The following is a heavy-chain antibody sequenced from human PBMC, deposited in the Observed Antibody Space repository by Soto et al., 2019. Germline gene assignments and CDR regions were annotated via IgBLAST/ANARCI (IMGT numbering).Heavy chain of an antibody. D-gene: IGHD2-21*02. CDR2: ISGSGGST. CDR1: GFTFSSYA. CDR3: AKGSHIVVVTAIFY. J-gene: IGHJ4*02. Sequence: EVQLLESGGGLVQPGGSLRLSCAAYGFTFSSYAMSWVRQAPGKGLEWVSAISGSGGSTYYADSVKGRFTISRDNSKNTLYLQMNSLRAEDTAVYYCAKGSHIVVVTAIFYWGQGTLVTVSS. V-gene: IGHV3-23*01.